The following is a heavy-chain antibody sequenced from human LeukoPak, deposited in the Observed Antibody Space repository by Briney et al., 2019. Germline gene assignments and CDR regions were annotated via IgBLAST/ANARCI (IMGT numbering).Heavy chain of an antibody. Sequence: ASVKVSCKASGYTFTSYDINWVRQATGQGLEWMGWMNPNSGNTGYAQKFQGRVTMTRNTSISTAYMELSSLRSDDTAVYYCARDGSADCSSTSCFDPWGQGTLVTVSS. CDR3: ARDGSADCSSTSCFDP. D-gene: IGHD2-2*01. CDR2: MNPNSGNT. J-gene: IGHJ5*02. V-gene: IGHV1-8*01. CDR1: GYTFTSYD.